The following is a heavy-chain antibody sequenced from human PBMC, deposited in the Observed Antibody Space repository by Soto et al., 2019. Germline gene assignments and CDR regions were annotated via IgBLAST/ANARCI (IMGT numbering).Heavy chain of an antibody. J-gene: IGHJ6*02. V-gene: IGHV1-69*13. D-gene: IGHD2-2*01. CDR2: IIPIFGTA. CDR1: GGTFSSYA. CDR3: ARGDIVVVPADYYYYYGMDV. Sequence: ASVKVSCKASGGTFSSYAISWVRQAPGQGLEWMGGIIPIFGTASYAQKFQGRVTITADGSTSTAYMELSSLRSEDTAVYYCARGDIVVVPADYYYYYGMDVWGQGTTVTVSS.